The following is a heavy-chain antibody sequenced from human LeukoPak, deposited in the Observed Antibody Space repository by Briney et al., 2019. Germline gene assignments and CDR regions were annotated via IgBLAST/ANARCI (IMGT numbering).Heavy chain of an antibody. D-gene: IGHD3-22*01. CDR3: AKESGTMIDVY. Sequence: SVKGRFTISRDNSKNTVYLQMNSLRAEDTAVYYCAKESGTMIDVYWGQGTLVTVSS. V-gene: IGHV3-23*01. J-gene: IGHJ4*02.